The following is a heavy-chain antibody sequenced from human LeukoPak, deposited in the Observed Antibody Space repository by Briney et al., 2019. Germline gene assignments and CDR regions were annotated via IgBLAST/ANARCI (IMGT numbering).Heavy chain of an antibody. V-gene: IGHV5-51*01. CDR3: ARHPYCGGDCYPRLWD. Sequence: ESLKISCKGSGYSFTSYWIGWVRQMPGKGLEWMGIIYPGDSDTRYSPSFRCQVTISADKSISTAYLKWSSLKASDTALYYCARHPYCGGDCYPRLWDWGQGTLVTVSS. CDR1: GYSFTSYW. CDR2: IYPGDSDT. D-gene: IGHD2-21*02. J-gene: IGHJ4*02.